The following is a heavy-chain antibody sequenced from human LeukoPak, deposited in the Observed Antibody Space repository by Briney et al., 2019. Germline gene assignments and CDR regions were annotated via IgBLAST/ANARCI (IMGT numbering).Heavy chain of an antibody. D-gene: IGHD1-26*01. Sequence: SVKVSCKASGYTFTSYYMHWVRQAPGQGLEWMGIINPSGGSTSYAQKFHGRVTMTRDTSTSTVYMELSSLRSEDTAVYYCARFSGSYYFDYWGQGTLVTVSS. V-gene: IGHV1-46*01. CDR2: INPSGGST. CDR3: ARFSGSYYFDY. J-gene: IGHJ4*02. CDR1: GYTFTSYY.